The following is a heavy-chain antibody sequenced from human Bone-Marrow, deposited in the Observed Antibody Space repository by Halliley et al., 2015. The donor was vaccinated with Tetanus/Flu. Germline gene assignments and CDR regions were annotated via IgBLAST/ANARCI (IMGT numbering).Heavy chain of an antibody. Sequence: YIFYSGGPIFTPSLQSRVTISLDTSKNQFSLKLSSVTAADTAVYYCARTEAGVPLYYGSTGVEYWGQGTLGAVSS. V-gene: IGHV4-59*01. CDR3: ARTEAGVPLYYGSTGVEY. CDR2: IFYSGGP. D-gene: IGHD3-22*01. J-gene: IGHJ4*02.